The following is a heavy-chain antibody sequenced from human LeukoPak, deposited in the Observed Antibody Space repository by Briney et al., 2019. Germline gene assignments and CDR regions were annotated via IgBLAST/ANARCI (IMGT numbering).Heavy chain of an antibody. J-gene: IGHJ5*02. Sequence: GGSLRLSCAASGFTFSSYSMNWVRQAPGKGLEWVSSISSSSSYIYYADSVKGRFTISRDNSKTTLYLQMNSLRAEDTAVYYCAKPVEPDSQTRLDPWGQGTLVTVSS. V-gene: IGHV3-21*01. CDR1: GFTFSSYS. D-gene: IGHD1-14*01. CDR3: AKPVEPDSQTRLDP. CDR2: ISSSSSYI.